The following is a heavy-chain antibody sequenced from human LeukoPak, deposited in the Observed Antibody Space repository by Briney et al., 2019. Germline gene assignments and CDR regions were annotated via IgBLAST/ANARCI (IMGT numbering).Heavy chain of an antibody. CDR1: GFNFWGTG. J-gene: IGHJ4*02. D-gene: IGHD3-3*01. CDR3: AKRHYDFWSGFRRDFDY. Sequence: GGSLRLSCAVSGFNFWGTGMSWVRQAPGEGLEWVAAIGGGGSDTKYTDSVMGRFTLSRDLSKNTLYLQMNSLRAEDTAVYYCAKRHYDFWSGFRRDFDYWGQGTLVTVSS. V-gene: IGHV3-23*01. CDR2: IGGGGSDT.